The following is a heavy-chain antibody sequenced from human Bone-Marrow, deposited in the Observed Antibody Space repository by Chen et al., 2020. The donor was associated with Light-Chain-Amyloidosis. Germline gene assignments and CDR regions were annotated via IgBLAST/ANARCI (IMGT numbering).Heavy chain of an antibody. CDR3: ARIESYYGSGSGAFDI. J-gene: IGHJ3*02. D-gene: IGHD3-10*01. Sequence: QVQLQQWGAGLLKPSETLSLTCAVYGGSFSGYYWSWIRQPPGKGLEWIGEINHSGSTNYNPSLKSRVTISVDTSKNQFSLKLSSVTAADTAVYYCARIESYYGSGSGAFDIWGQGTMVTVSS. CDR2: INHSGST. V-gene: IGHV4-34*01. CDR1: GGSFSGYY.